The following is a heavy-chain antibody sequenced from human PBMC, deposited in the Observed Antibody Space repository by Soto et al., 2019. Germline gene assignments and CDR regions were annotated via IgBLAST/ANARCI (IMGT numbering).Heavy chain of an antibody. CDR2: IWYDGSNK. D-gene: IGHD2-8*01. CDR1: GFTFSSYG. Sequence: GGSLRLSCAASGFTFSSYGMHWVRQAPGKGLEWVAVIWYDGSNKYYADSVKGRFTISRDNSKNTLYLQMNSLRAEDTAVYYCARVRTPLMVYAPYYYMDVWGKGTTVTVSS. CDR3: ARVRTPLMVYAPYYYMDV. V-gene: IGHV3-33*01. J-gene: IGHJ6*03.